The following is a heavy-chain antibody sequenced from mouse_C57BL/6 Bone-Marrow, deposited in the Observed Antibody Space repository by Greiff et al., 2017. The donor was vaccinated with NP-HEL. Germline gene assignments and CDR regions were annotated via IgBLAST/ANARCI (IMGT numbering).Heavy chain of an antibody. CDR1: GYTFTSYG. CDR2: IYPRSGNT. CDR3: ARWSIYYDYDVAH. Sequence: VKLQQSGAELARPGASVKLSCKASGYTFTSYGISWVKQRTGQGLEWIGEIYPRSGNTYYNEKFKGKDTLTAYKSSSTAYMELRSLTSEDSAVYFCARWSIYYDYDVAHWGQGTTLTVSS. J-gene: IGHJ2*01. V-gene: IGHV1-81*01. D-gene: IGHD2-4*01.